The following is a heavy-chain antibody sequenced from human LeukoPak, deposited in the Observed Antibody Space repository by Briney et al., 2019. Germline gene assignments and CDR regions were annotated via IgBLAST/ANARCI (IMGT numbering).Heavy chain of an antibody. CDR1: GFIFSNHA. CDR2: ISTRGGGI. CDR3: AKDGFDYYDSSGYYYFDY. Sequence: GGSLRLSCAGSGFIFSNHAMSWVRQAPGKGLEWVLGISTRGGGIYYADSVKGQFTVSRDNSKNTLYLQMKSLRAEDTAVYYCAKDGFDYYDSSGYYYFDYWGKGTLVTVSS. J-gene: IGHJ4*02. V-gene: IGHV3-23*01. D-gene: IGHD3-22*01.